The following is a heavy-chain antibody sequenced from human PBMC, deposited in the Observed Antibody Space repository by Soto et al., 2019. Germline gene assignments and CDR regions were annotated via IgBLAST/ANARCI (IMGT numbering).Heavy chain of an antibody. V-gene: IGHV4-31*03. CDR2: IYYSGST. Sequence: TLSLTCTFSGGSISSGGYYWSWIRQHPGKGLEWIGYIYYSGSTYYNPSLKSRVTISVDTSKNQFSLKLSSVTAADTAVYYCARGDSSSWYSNNWFDPWGQGTLVTVSS. CDR3: ARGDSSSWYSNNWFDP. D-gene: IGHD6-13*01. CDR1: GGSISSGGYY. J-gene: IGHJ5*02.